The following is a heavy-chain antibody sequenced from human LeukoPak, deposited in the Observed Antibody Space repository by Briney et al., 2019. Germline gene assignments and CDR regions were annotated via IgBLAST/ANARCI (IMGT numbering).Heavy chain of an antibody. J-gene: IGHJ1*01. CDR3: ARGVVVVPAATAEYFQH. Sequence: SETLSLTCAVYGGSFSGYYWSWIRQPPGKGLEWIGEINHSGSTNYNPSLKSRVTISVDTSKNQFSLKLSSVTAADTAVYYCARGVVVVPAATAEYFQHWGQGTLVTVSS. CDR2: INHSGST. D-gene: IGHD2-2*01. CDR1: GGSFSGYY. V-gene: IGHV4-34*01.